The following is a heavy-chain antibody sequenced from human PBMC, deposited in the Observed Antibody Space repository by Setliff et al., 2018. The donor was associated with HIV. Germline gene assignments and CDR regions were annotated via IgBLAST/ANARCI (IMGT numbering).Heavy chain of an antibody. CDR3: ARLGEF. Sequence: SETLSLTCAVYGGSFSAYYWTWIRQPPGKGLAWIGEISHGGSTSYNPSLTSRVSISLDTSKNQFSLNLTSVTAADTAVYYCARLGEFWSQGSLVTVSS. CDR1: GGSFSAYY. V-gene: IGHV4-34*01. CDR2: ISHGGST. D-gene: IGHD3-16*01. J-gene: IGHJ4*02.